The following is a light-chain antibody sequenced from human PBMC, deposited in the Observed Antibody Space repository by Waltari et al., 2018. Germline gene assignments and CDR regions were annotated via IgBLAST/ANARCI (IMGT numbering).Light chain of an antibody. CDR1: QSVLYSSNNKNY. CDR3: QQYYSIPYT. CDR2: WAS. V-gene: IGKV4-1*01. J-gene: IGKJ2*01. Sequence: DIVMTQSPDSLAVSLGARATINCKSSQSVLYSSNNKNYLAWYQQKPGRPPKLLIYWASTRESGVPDRFSGSGSGTDFTLTISSLQAEDVAVYYCQQYYSIPYTFGQGTKLEIK.